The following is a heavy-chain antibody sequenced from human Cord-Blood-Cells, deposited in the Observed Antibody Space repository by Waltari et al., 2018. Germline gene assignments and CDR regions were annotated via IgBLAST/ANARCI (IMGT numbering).Heavy chain of an antibody. CDR2: INHSGST. CDR3: ARVPASTVVTDY. Sequence: QVQLQQWGAGLLKPSETLSLTCAVYGGSFSGYYWSWIRQPPGKGLEWIGEINHSGSTNYNPSLKSRVTISVDTSKNQFSLKLSSVTAADTAVYYCARVPASTVVTDYWVHGTLVTVSS. J-gene: IGHJ4*01. CDR1: GGSFSGYY. D-gene: IGHD4-17*01. V-gene: IGHV4-34*01.